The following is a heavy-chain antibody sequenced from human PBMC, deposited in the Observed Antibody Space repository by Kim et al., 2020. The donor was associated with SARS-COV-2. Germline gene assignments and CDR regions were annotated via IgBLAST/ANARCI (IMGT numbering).Heavy chain of an antibody. CDR1: GFTVSSNY. V-gene: IGHV3-66*01. CDR3: GRAGSGCGGDFDY. D-gene: IGHD2-21*01. Sequence: GGSLRLSCAASGFTVSSNYMSWVRQAPGKGLEWVSVISDGGGTSYEDSAKDGCTTSRENSNKTTYLQQNNRRAEDTTVYYCGRAGSGCGGDFDYCGE. CDR2: ISDGGGT. J-gene: IGHJ4*02.